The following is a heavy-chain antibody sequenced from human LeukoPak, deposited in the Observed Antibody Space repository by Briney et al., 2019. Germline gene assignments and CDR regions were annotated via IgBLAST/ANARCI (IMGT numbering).Heavy chain of an antibody. CDR1: RFIFSNYA. Sequence: GGSLRLSRAASRFIFSNYAMHWVRQAPGKGLDLVAVISYHGRDQFYADSVKGRFTISRDSSKDTLYLQMNSLRTEDTAVYYCVRQDCSGGSCYLDYWGQGTLVTVSS. J-gene: IGHJ4*02. V-gene: IGHV3-30*04. D-gene: IGHD2-15*01. CDR3: VRQDCSGGSCYLDY. CDR2: ISYHGRDQ.